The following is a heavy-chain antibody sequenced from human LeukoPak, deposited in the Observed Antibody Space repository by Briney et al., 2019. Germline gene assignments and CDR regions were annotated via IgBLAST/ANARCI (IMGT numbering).Heavy chain of an antibody. J-gene: IGHJ4*02. CDR1: GYTFTSYG. Sequence: ASVKVSCKASGYTFTSYGISWVRQAPGQGLEWMGWISAYNGNTNYAQKLQGRVTMTTDTSTSTAYMELRSLRSDDTAVYYCARSPYGSGCYSFPRMADYWGQGTLVTVSS. D-gene: IGHD3-10*01. V-gene: IGHV1-18*04. CDR2: ISAYNGNT. CDR3: ARSPYGSGCYSFPRMADY.